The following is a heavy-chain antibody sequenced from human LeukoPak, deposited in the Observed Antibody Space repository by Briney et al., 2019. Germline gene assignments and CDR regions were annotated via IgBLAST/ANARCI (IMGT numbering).Heavy chain of an antibody. CDR1: GFTFSTYW. Sequence: GGSPRLSCAASGFTFSTYWIHWVRQAPGKGLVLLTRVDNDGSGTSYADCVKGRFTISRDNGKNILFLQMDSLRAEDKAVYFCARSQRGYSYGEHWGQGTPVTVSS. D-gene: IGHD5-18*01. CDR2: VDNDGSGT. J-gene: IGHJ4*02. CDR3: ARSQRGYSYGEH. V-gene: IGHV3-74*01.